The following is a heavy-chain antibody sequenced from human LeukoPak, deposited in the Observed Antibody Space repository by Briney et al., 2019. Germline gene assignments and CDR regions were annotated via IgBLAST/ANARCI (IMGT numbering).Heavy chain of an antibody. CDR3: ARHSDVIGAI. V-gene: IGHV5-51*01. J-gene: IGHJ4*02. Sequence: GESLKISCKASGYTFTHQWIGWVRQKSGSGLEWMGIIYPRDCDTRYSPSFQGHVTISADTSINTAYLEWSRLEASDTGIYYCARHSDVIGAIWGQGTLVTVSS. CDR2: IYPRDCDT. CDR1: GYTFTHQW. D-gene: IGHD3-10*01.